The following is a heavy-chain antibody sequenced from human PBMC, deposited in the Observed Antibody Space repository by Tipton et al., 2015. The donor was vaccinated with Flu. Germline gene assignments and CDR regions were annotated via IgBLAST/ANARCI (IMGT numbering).Heavy chain of an antibody. D-gene: IGHD3-22*01. CDR1: GGSFSGYY. CDR3: ARDNDSSGPHYFDY. V-gene: IGHV4-34*01. J-gene: IGHJ4*02. CDR2: IHRTGNT. Sequence: LRLSCSVSGGSFSGYYWTWIRQPPGKGLEWIGNIHRTGNTYHNPSLKGRVTISVDTSKNQFSLKLSSVTAADTAVYYCARDNDSSGPHYFDYWGQGTLVTVSS.